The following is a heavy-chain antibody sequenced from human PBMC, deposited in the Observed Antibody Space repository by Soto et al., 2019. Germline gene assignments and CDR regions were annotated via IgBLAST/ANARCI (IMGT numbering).Heavy chain of an antibody. V-gene: IGHV4-59*08. Sequence: QVQLQESGPGLVKPSETLSLTCTVSGSSISSYYWSWIRQPPGKGLEWIGYIYYSGSTNYNPSLKSRVTISVDTSKNQFSLKLSSVTAADTAVYYCARLTGGVTIFGVVDNWFDPWGQGTLVTVSS. CDR2: IYYSGST. J-gene: IGHJ5*02. CDR3: ARLTGGVTIFGVVDNWFDP. CDR1: GSSISSYY. D-gene: IGHD3-3*01.